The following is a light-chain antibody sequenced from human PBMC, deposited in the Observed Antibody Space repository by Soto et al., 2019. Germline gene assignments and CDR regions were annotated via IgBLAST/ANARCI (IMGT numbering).Light chain of an antibody. V-gene: IGLV1-51*01. CDR3: CSYTGSSVV. J-gene: IGLJ2*01. CDR1: SSNIGNNY. Sequence: QSVLTQPPSVSAAPGQKVTISCSGSSSNIGNNYVSWYRQLPGTAPKLLIFDDNKRPSGIPDRFSGSRSATSATLGIAGLQTGDEADYYCCSYTGSSVVFGGGTKLTVL. CDR2: DDN.